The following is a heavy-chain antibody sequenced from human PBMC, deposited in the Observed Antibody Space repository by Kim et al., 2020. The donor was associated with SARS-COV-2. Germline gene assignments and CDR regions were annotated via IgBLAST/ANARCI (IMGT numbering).Heavy chain of an antibody. CDR2: IKQDGSEK. D-gene: IGHD3-22*01. CDR1: GLTFSSNW. CDR3: ASTMIVVVSSSLGAFDI. Sequence: GGSLRLSCAASGLTFSSNWMSWVRQAQGKGQEWVANIKQDGSEKYYVDSVKGRFTISRDNAKNSLYLQMNSLRDEDTAVYYCASTMIVVVSSSLGAFDIWGQGRMVTVSS. V-gene: IGHV3-7*01. J-gene: IGHJ3*02.